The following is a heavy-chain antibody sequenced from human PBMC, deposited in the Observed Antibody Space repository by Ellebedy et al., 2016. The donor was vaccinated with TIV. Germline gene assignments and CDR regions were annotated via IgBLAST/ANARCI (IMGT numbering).Heavy chain of an antibody. CDR2: IFDSGLT. V-gene: IGHV4-39*01. D-gene: IGHD6-13*01. J-gene: IGHJ4*02. CDR3: ARLRHWYEQIDY. Sequence: SETLSLTCSVSGGSISNSDHYWGWIRQPPGRGLEWMGNIFDSGLTFYNPSLKSRVTISVDTSKNQFSLKVNSVTAADTAVYYCARLRHWYEQIDYWGQGVLVTVSS. CDR1: GGSISNSDHY.